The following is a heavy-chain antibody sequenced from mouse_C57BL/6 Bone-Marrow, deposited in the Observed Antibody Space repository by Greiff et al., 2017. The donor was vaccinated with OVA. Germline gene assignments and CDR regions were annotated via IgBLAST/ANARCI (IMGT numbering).Heavy chain of an antibody. CDR2: IDPENGDT. CDR1: GFNIKDDY. Sequence: VQLKESGAELVRPGASVKLSCTASGFNIKDDYMHWVKQRPEQGLEWIGWIDPENGDTEYASKFQGKATITADTSSNTAYLQLSSLTSEDTVVYYCTTRPGYFDVWGTGTTVTVSS. V-gene: IGHV14-4*01. J-gene: IGHJ1*03. CDR3: TTRPGYFDV.